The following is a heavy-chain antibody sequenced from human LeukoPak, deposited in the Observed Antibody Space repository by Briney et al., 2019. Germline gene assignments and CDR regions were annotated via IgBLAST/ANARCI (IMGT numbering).Heavy chain of an antibody. J-gene: IGHJ4*02. CDR3: VRSCSSGSCYGYKDY. Sequence: GGSLRLSCATSGFTFSSYWMHWVRQVPGKGPVWVSRVNGDGTSTSYADSVQGRFTISRDNAKNTLYLYMNSLRGDDTAIYFCVRSCSSGSCYGYKDYWGQGTLVTVSS. D-gene: IGHD2-2*01. V-gene: IGHV3-74*01. CDR1: GFTFSSYW. CDR2: VNGDGTST.